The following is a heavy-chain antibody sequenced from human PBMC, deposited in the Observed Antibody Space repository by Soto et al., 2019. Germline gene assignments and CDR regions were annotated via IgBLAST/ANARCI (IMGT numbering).Heavy chain of an antibody. D-gene: IGHD6-19*01. CDR2: IDPSKSST. J-gene: IGHJ5*02. CDR1: GYRFTTYW. CDR3: ARGSMTTGWDL. Sequence: GESLKISCKTSGYRFTTYWINWVRQMPGKGLGWMGRIDPSKSSTKYSPSFRGHVTISADKSISIAYLQWTGLQASDTAIYYCARGSMTTGWDLWGQGTQVTVSS. V-gene: IGHV5-10-1*01.